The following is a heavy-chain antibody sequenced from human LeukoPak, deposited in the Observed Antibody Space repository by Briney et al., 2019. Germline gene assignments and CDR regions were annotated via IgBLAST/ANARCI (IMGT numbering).Heavy chain of an antibody. Sequence: GGSLRLSCAASGFTLGNYWMHWVRQAPGKGLVWVSRINSDGTSTTYADSVRGRFTISRDNSKNTLSLQMNSLKTEDTAVYYCTTAGIRVSSRLFIAQTDYWGQGTLVTVSS. J-gene: IGHJ4*02. CDR2: INSDGTST. V-gene: IGHV3-74*01. CDR1: GFTLGNYW. D-gene: IGHD2-21*02. CDR3: TTAGIRVSSRLFIAQTDY.